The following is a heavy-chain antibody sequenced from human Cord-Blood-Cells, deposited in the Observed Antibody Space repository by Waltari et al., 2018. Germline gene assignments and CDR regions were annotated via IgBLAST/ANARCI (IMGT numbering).Heavy chain of an antibody. CDR2: IYYSGST. D-gene: IGHD3-3*01. CDR1: GGSISSGGYY. J-gene: IGHJ4*02. CDR3: ATSGYYDFWSGYFDY. Sequence: QVQLQESGPGLVKPSQTLSLTCTVSGGSISSGGYYWSWIRQHPGKGLEWIGYIYYSGSTYFNPALKSRVTISVDTSKNQFSLKLSSVTAADTAVYYCATSGYYDFWSGYFDYWGQGTLVTVSS. V-gene: IGHV4-31*03.